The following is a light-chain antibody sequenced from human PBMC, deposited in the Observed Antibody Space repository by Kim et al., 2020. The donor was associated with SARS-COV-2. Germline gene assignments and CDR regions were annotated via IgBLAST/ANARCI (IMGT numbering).Light chain of an antibody. Sequence: ASGGDRLPLTCRESQGISNELGWDQLTTGNAPKRLIYGASSLQRGVPSRFSARGSGTEFPLPISSQQPEDFATYYCLKHTSYPRTFGQGTKVDIK. CDR2: GAS. CDR1: QGISNE. CDR3: LKHTSYPRT. J-gene: IGKJ1*01. V-gene: IGKV1-17*01.